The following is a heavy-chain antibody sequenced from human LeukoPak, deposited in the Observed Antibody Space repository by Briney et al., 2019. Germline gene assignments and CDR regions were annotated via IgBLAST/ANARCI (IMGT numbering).Heavy chain of an antibody. V-gene: IGHV4-34*01. CDR2: INHSGST. J-gene: IGHJ6*02. Sequence: PSETLSLTCAVYGGSFSGYYWSWIRQPPGKGLEWIGEINHSGSTNYNPSLKGRVTISVDTSKNQFSLKLSSVTAADTAVYYCARASGLGPYYYYYGMDVWGQGTTVTVSS. CDR1: GGSFSGYY. D-gene: IGHD1-14*01. CDR3: ARASGLGPYYYYYGMDV.